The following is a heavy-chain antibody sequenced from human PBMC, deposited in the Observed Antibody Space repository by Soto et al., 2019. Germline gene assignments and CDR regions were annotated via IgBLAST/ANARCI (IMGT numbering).Heavy chain of an antibody. D-gene: IGHD1-26*01. CDR1: GFDFINNA. CDR3: AKDLRGREDY. J-gene: IGHJ4*02. V-gene: IGHV3-21*01. CDR2: ISADITYT. Sequence: GGSLRLSCAASGFDFINNAMAWVRQAPGKGLEWVSTISADITYTYYADSVRGRFTVSRDNFKNTLYLHMNSLRAEDTAVYYCAKDLRGREDYWGQGTLVTVSS.